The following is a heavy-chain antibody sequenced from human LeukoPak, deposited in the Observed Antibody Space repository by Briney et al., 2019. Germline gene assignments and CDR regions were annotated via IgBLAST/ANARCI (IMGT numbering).Heavy chain of an antibody. CDR3: ARDLTPVAVAGQPRGY. J-gene: IGHJ4*02. CDR2: INVYNGDT. Sequence: ASVKVSCETSGYTFTSYGISWVRQAPGQELEWMGWINVYNGDTNYAQRFQGRVAMTTNTSSNTAYMELRSLRSDDTAVYYCARDLTPVAVAGQPRGYWGQGTLVTVSS. CDR1: GYTFTSYG. D-gene: IGHD6-19*01. V-gene: IGHV1-18*01.